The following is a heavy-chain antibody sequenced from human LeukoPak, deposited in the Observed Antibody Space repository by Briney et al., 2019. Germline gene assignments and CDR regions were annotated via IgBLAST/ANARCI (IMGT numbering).Heavy chain of an antibody. V-gene: IGHV3-23*01. Sequence: GGSLRLSCAASGFTFSTFAMHWVRLSPGKGLEWVSAISGSGDSTYYADSVKGRFTSSRDNSKNTLYLQMNSLRAEDTAVYYCANGAAAGIPTTGDYWGQGTLVTVSS. CDR1: GFTFSTFA. CDR2: ISGSGDST. D-gene: IGHD6-13*01. CDR3: ANGAAAGIPTTGDY. J-gene: IGHJ4*02.